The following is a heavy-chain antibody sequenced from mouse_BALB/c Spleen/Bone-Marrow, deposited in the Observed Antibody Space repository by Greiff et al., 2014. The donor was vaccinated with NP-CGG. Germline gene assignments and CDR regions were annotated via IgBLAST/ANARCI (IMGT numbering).Heavy chain of an antibody. CDR3: VRGNYGNYVDNFDF. CDR1: GFTFSNYG. V-gene: IGHV5-6-3*01. J-gene: IGHJ2*01. Sequence: EVQRVESGGGLVQPGGSLKLSCAASGFTFSNYGMSWVRQTPDKRLELVATINSDGGSTYYPDSVKGRFTIYRDTAKNTLYLQMSSLKSEETAMYYCVRGNYGNYVDNFDFWGQGTTLTVSS. D-gene: IGHD2-1*01. CDR2: INSDGGST.